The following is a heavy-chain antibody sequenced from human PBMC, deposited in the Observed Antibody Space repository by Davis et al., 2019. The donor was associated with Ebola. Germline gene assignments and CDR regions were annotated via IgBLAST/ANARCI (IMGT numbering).Heavy chain of an antibody. CDR1: GFTFSSYA. J-gene: IGHJ4*02. CDR3: ASSMGSPPKGDY. D-gene: IGHD2-15*01. V-gene: IGHV3-30-3*01. CDR2: ISYDGSNK. Sequence: GESLKISCAASGFTFSSYAMHWVRQAPGKGLEWVAVISYDGSNKYYADSVKGRFTISRDNSKNTLYLQMNSLRAEDTAVYYCASSMGSPPKGDYWGQGTLVTVSS.